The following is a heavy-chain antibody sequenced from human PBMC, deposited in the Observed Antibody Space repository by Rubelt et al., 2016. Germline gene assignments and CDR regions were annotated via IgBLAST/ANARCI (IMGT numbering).Heavy chain of an antibody. Sequence: QLQLQESGPGLVKPSETLSLTCTVSGGSISSSTSYWGWIRQPPGKGLEWVSVVSASGSGTFYADSVKGRFTISRDNAKDLVVLYMHSLRAEGTAMYYCANKISPVPGTFTLDSWGQGTQVTVSS. CDR2: VSASGSGT. V-gene: IGHV4-39*07. D-gene: IGHD1-14*01. J-gene: IGHJ4*02. CDR3: ANKISPVPGTFTLDS. CDR1: GGSISSSTSY.